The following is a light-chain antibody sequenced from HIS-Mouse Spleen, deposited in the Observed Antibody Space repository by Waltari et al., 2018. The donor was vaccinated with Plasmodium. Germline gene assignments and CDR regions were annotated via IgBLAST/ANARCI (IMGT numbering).Light chain of an antibody. CDR1: QSVSSN. Sequence: EIVMTQSPATLSVSPGERATLSCRASQSVSSNLAWYQQKPGQAPRRLIYGASTRATGIPARFSGSGSGTEFTLLISSLQSEDFAVYYCQQYNNWSFTFGPGTKVDIK. V-gene: IGKV3-15*01. CDR2: GAS. CDR3: QQYNNWSFT. J-gene: IGKJ3*01.